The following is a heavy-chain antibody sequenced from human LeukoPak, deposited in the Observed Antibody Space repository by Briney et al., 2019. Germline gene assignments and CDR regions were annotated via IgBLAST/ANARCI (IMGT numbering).Heavy chain of an antibody. CDR3: ARCSGYYPHFDY. Sequence: PSETLSLTCTVSGGSLSSGDYYWSWIRQPPGXXXXXXGYIYYSGSTYYNPSLKSRLTISLDTSKNQFSLKLSSVTAADTAVYYCARCSGYYPHFDYWGQGTLVTVSS. J-gene: IGHJ4*02. CDR1: GGSLSSGDYY. CDR2: IYYSGST. V-gene: IGHV4-30-4*01. D-gene: IGHD3-22*01.